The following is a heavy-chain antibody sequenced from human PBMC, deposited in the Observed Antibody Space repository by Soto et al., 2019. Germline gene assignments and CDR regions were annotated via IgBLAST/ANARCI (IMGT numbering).Heavy chain of an antibody. Sequence: QVQLVQSGAEVKKPGASVKVSCKASGYPFTTYDISWVRQAAGQGLEWMGWINLNSGHTDYAQRFQGRVTMTRNTSLSTAYMELTSLSSEDTAVYYCARGRGWRDYWAQGTLVTVSS. CDR3: ARGRGWRDY. V-gene: IGHV1-8*01. CDR2: INLNSGHT. CDR1: GYPFTTYD. D-gene: IGHD6-19*01. J-gene: IGHJ4*02.